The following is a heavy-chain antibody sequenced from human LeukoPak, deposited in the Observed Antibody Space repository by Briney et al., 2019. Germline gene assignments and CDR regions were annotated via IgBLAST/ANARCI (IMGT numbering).Heavy chain of an antibody. CDR3: DRQGSLYDSSGYYGYYYGMDV. CDR1: GHSFSSYW. D-gene: IGHD3-22*01. CDR2: VYPDDSNT. J-gene: IGHJ6*02. V-gene: IGHV5-51*01. Sequence: GESLKISCKGSGHSFSSYWIAWVRQMPGRGLEWMGTVYPDDSNTRYSPSFQGQVTISADKSSSAAYLQWSSLKASDTAMYYCDRQGSLYDSSGYYGYYYGMDVWGQGTAVTVSS.